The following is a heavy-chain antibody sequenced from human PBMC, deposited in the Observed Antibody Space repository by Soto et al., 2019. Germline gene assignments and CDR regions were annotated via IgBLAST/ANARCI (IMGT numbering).Heavy chain of an antibody. CDR2: IYYSGST. D-gene: IGHD5-12*01. CDR1: GGSISSGGYY. J-gene: IGHJ4*02. V-gene: IGHV4-31*03. CDR3: ARASSVATHFDY. Sequence: QVQLQESGPGLVKPSQTLSLTCTVSGGSISSGGYYWSWIRQHPGKGLEWIGYIYYSGSTYYNPALKSRVTISVDTSKNQFSLKRSSVTAADTAVYSCARASSVATHFDYWGQGTLVTVSS.